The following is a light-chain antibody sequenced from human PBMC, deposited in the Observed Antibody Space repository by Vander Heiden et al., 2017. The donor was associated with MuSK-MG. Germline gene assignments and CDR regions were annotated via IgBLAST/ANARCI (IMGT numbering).Light chain of an antibody. CDR1: QSISSY. J-gene: IGKJ4*01. V-gene: IGKV1-39*01. CDR2: AAS. CDR3: QQSYSNPLT. Sequence: DIQMTQSPSSLSASVGDRVTITCRASQSISSYLNWYQQKPGKAPKLLIYAASSLQSGVPSRFSGSGSGTDFTLTISSLKPEDFATYYCQQSYSNPLTLGGGTKVEIK.